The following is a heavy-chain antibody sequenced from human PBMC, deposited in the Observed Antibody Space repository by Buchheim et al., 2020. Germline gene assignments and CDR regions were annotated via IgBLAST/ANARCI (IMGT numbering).Heavy chain of an antibody. CDR1: GGSISSGGYS. CDR2: IYHSGST. CDR3: ARGRPYYYDSSGYLLGNPFDY. Sequence: QLQLQESGSGLVKPSQTLSLTCAVSGGSISSGGYSWSWIRQPPGKGLEWIGYIYHSGSTYYNPSLKSRITISVERSKKQFSLKLSSVTAADTAVYYCARGRPYYYDSSGYLLGNPFDYWGQGTL. J-gene: IGHJ4*02. D-gene: IGHD3-22*01. V-gene: IGHV4-30-2*01.